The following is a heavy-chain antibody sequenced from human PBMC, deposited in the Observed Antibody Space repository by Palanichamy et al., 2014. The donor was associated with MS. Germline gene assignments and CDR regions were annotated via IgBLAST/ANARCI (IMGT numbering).Heavy chain of an antibody. D-gene: IGHD2-21*02. CDR1: GYIFTSYW. CDR2: IYPGDSDT. V-gene: IGHV5-51*01. CDR3: ARAYCGGDCYRGVGGYYGMDV. Sequence: EVQLVQSGAEVKKPGESLKISCKGSGYIFTSYWIGWVRQMPGKGLEWMGIIYPGDSDTRYSPSFQGQVTISADKSISTAYLQWSSLKASDTAMYYCARAYCGGDCYRGVGGYYGMDVWGQGTTVTVSS. J-gene: IGHJ6*02.